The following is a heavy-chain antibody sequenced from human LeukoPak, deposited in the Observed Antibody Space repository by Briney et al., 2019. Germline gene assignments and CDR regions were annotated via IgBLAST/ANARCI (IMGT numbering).Heavy chain of an antibody. CDR2: IYYSGST. Sequence: SETLSLTCTVSGGSISSYYWSWIRQPPGKGLEWIGFIYYSGSTNYNPSLKSRVTISVDTSKNQFSLRLSSVTAADTAVYYCARPSLDYGGIDAFDFWGQGTLVTVSS. CDR1: GGSISSYY. J-gene: IGHJ3*01. V-gene: IGHV4-59*08. D-gene: IGHD4-23*01. CDR3: ARPSLDYGGIDAFDF.